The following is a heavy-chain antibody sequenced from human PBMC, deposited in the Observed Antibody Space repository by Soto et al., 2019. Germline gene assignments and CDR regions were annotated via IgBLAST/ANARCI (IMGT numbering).Heavy chain of an antibody. CDR3: AREGLGTDCTGDCYGF. Sequence: QVQLVQSGAEVKKPGSSVKVACKSSGGSFSSYAISWVRQGPGQGLEWLGGITPMFGATNYAQRFQDRVTITADESTRAVYMELTSLRSEDTAVYYCAREGLGTDCTGDCYGFWGQGTLVTVSS. J-gene: IGHJ4*02. CDR2: ITPMFGAT. V-gene: IGHV1-69*12. D-gene: IGHD2-21*02. CDR1: GGSFSSYA.